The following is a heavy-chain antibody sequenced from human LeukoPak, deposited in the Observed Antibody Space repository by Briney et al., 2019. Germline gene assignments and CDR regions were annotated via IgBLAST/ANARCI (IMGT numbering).Heavy chain of an antibody. CDR3: ATRTGVVVAATGSHNWFDP. Sequence: ASVKVSCKASGGTFSSYAISWVRQAPGQGLEWMGGIIPIFGTANYAQKFQGRVTITADESTSTANMELSSLRSEDTAVYYCATRTGVVVAATGSHNWFDPWGQGTLVTVSS. V-gene: IGHV1-69*13. D-gene: IGHD2-15*01. CDR2: IIPIFGTA. CDR1: GGTFSSYA. J-gene: IGHJ5*02.